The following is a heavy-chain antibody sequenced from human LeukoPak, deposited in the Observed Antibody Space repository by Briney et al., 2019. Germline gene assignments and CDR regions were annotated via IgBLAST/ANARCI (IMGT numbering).Heavy chain of an antibody. D-gene: IGHD5-18*01. V-gene: IGHV4-39*01. CDR2: IYYSGST. Sequence: SETLSLTCTVSGGSISSSNFHWGWIRQPPGKGLEWIGSIYYSGSTYYNPSLKSRVTISVDTSKNQFSLKLSSVTAADTAVYYCARLSAITAMVDYWGQGTLVTVSS. CDR3: ARLSAITAMVDY. CDR1: GGSISSSNFH. J-gene: IGHJ4*02.